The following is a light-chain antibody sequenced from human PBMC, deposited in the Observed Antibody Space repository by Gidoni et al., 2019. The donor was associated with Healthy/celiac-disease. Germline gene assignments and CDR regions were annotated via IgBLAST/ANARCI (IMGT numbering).Light chain of an antibody. V-gene: IGKV1-39*01. CDR3: QQSYSTPFT. J-gene: IGKJ3*01. CDR2: AAS. Sequence: DSQMTQSPSSLSASVGDRVTITCRASQSIRSYLTWYQKKPGKAPKLLIYAASSLQRGVPSRFSGSGSGTDFTLTISSLQPEDFATYYCQQSYSTPFTFGPGTKVDIK. CDR1: QSIRSY.